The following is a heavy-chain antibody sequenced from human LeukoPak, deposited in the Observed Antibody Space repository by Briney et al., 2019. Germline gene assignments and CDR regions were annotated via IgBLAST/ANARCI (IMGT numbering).Heavy chain of an antibody. CDR3: ARGRYCSSTSCYYRGFDY. Sequence: GASVKVSCKASGYTFTSYDINWVRQAIGQGLEWMGWMNPNSGNTGYAQKFQGRVTMTRNTSISTAYMELSSLRSEDTAVYYCARGRYCSSTSCYYRGFDYWGQGTLVTVSS. CDR2: MNPNSGNT. V-gene: IGHV1-8*01. D-gene: IGHD2-2*01. J-gene: IGHJ4*02. CDR1: GYTFTSYD.